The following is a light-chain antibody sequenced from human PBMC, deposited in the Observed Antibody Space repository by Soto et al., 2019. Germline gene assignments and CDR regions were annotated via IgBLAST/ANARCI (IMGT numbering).Light chain of an antibody. Sequence: DIRMTQSPSSVSASVGDGLTITFRASRDISNSLAWYQQTPGKAPKLLLRGASSLHRGVPSRFSGGGAGTEFTLTISSLQPEDFATYYCQQTSAFPRTFGQGTKVDIK. CDR3: QQTSAFPRT. V-gene: IGKV1-12*01. CDR1: RDISNS. J-gene: IGKJ1*01. CDR2: GAS.